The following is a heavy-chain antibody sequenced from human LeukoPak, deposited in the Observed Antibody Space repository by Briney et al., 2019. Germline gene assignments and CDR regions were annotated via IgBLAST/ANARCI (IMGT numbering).Heavy chain of an antibody. CDR2: IYYSGST. CDR3: ARGIGSWYGSNWFDP. Sequence: SETLSLTCTVSGGSISSYFWNWIRQSPGKGLEWIGYIYYSGSTNYNPSLKSRVTISVDTSKNQFSLKLSSVTAADTAVYYCARGIGSWYGSNWFDPWGQGTLVTVSS. D-gene: IGHD6-13*01. V-gene: IGHV4-59*12. CDR1: GGSISSYF. J-gene: IGHJ5*02.